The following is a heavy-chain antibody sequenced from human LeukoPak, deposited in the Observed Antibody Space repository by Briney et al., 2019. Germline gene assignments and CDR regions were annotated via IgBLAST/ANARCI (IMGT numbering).Heavy chain of an antibody. D-gene: IGHD3-9*01. J-gene: IGHJ4*02. Sequence: GASVKVSCKASGYTFTGYYMHWVRQAPGQGLKWMGWINPNSGGTNYAQKFQGRVTMTRDTSISTAYMELSRLRSDDTAVYYCASDTTPILTGYYVRAYYFDYWGQGTLVTVSS. CDR2: INPNSGGT. CDR1: GYTFTGYY. CDR3: ASDTTPILTGYYVRAYYFDY. V-gene: IGHV1-2*02.